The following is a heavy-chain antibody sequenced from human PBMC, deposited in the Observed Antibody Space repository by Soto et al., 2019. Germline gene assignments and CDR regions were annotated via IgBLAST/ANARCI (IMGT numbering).Heavy chain of an antibody. CDR1: GGSISSSDYY. CDR2: IYYSGST. V-gene: IGHV4-39*01. CDR3: ARNGGSYPSGLDG. D-gene: IGHD1-26*01. Sequence: SETLSLTCTVSGGSISSSDYYWGWIRQPPGKGLEWIGSIYYSGSTYYNTSLKSRVNISVDKSKNQFSLKLSSVTAADTAVYYCARNGGSYPSGLDGWGQGTLVT. J-gene: IGHJ4*02.